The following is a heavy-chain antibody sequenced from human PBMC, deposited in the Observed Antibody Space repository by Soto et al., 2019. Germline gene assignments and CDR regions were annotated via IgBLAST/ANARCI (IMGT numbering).Heavy chain of an antibody. D-gene: IGHD6-19*01. CDR2: ITWDGSEQ. J-gene: IGHJ4*02. V-gene: IGHV3-30*18. Sequence: GQLAESGGGVVRPGRSLRLSCAASGFTFSSYGMHWVRQAPGKGLEWVAVITWDGSEQYYGDSVKGRFIISRDNSNNTVYLQMNGLRPEDTAVYSCVKDAGPWLVLGYDFDYWGQGILVTVSS. CDR1: GFTFSSYG. CDR3: VKDAGPWLVLGYDFDY.